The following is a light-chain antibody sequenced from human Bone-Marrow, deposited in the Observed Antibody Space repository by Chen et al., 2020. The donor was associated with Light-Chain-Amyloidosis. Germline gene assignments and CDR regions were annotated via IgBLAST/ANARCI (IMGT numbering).Light chain of an antibody. CDR2: GTS. CDR3: QQYGNSPLYT. V-gene: IGKV3-20*01. CDR1: RRISPVY. Sequence: EIVWTQPPGTLSLSPGDRATLSCRASRRISPVYLAWYQQKPGQAPRLLISGTSNRATGIPDRFSGSGSGTEFSLSITRLEPEEFAVYCCQQYGNSPLYTFVQGTKVQI. J-gene: IGKJ2*01.